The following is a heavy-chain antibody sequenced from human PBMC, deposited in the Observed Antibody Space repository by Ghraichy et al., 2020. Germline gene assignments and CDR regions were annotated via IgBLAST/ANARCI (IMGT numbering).Heavy chain of an antibody. J-gene: IGHJ5*02. CDR1: GGTFSSYA. Sequence: SVKVSCKASGGTFSSYAISWVRQAPGQGLEWMGRIIPILGIANYAQKFQGRVTITADKSTSTAYMELSSLRSEDTAVYYCARSSAYGDEGRPWFDPWGQGTLVTVSS. D-gene: IGHD4-17*01. CDR2: IIPILGIA. CDR3: ARSSAYGDEGRPWFDP. V-gene: IGHV1-69*04.